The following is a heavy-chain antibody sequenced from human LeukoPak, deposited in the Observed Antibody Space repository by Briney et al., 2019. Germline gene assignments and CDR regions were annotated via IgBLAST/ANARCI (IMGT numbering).Heavy chain of an antibody. Sequence: SETLSLTCTVSGGSISTNDYYWGWTRQPPGKGLEWIGEVHLDGRTNYNPSLESRLTMSVDLSENHISLKLTSVTAADTAVYYCAREGGFYRPLDYSGQGTLVTVSS. J-gene: IGHJ4*02. CDR3: AREGGFYRPLDY. D-gene: IGHD3-3*01. CDR1: GGSISTNDYY. V-gene: IGHV4-39*07. CDR2: VHLDGRT.